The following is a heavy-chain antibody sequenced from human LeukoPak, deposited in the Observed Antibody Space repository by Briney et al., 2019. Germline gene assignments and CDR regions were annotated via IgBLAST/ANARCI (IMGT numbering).Heavy chain of an antibody. D-gene: IGHD4-17*01. CDR2: INHSGST. CDR1: GGSFSGYY. V-gene: IGHV4-34*09. Sequence: SETLSLTCAVYGGSFSGYYWSWVRQPPGKGLEWIGEINHSGSTNYNPSLKSRVTISVDTSKNQFSLKLSSVTAADTAVYYCARGLTTVTTTSFFDYWGQGTLVTVSS. J-gene: IGHJ4*02. CDR3: ARGLTTVTTTSFFDY.